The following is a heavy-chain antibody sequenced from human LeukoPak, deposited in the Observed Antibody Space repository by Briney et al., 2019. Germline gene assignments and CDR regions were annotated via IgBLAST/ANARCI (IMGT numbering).Heavy chain of an antibody. J-gene: IGHJ6*02. CDR2: IGTAGDT. Sequence: GGSLRLSCAASGFTFSSYDMHWVLQATGKGLEWVSAIGTAGDTYYPGSVKGRFTISRENAKNSLYLQMNSLRAGDTAVYYCARGLRYFDWLLSELEYGMDVWGRGTTVTVSS. CDR1: GFTFSSYD. V-gene: IGHV3-13*01. CDR3: ARGLRYFDWLLSELEYGMDV. D-gene: IGHD3-9*01.